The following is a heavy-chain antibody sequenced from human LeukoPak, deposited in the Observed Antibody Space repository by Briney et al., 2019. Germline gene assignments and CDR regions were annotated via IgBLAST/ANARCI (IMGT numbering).Heavy chain of an antibody. V-gene: IGHV3-53*05. Sequence: GGSLRLSCAASGLTVSSNYMAWVRQAPVKGLEWVSAIHDGDNTFYTDSVRGRFTISRDNAKNSLYLQMNSLRAEDTALYYCAKSIGATTLIIDYWGQGTLVTVSS. CDR3: AKSIGATTLIIDY. J-gene: IGHJ4*02. CDR2: IHDGDNT. D-gene: IGHD1-26*01. CDR1: GLTVSSNY.